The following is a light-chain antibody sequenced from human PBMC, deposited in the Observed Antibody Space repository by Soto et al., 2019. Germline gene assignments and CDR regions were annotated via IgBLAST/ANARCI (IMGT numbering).Light chain of an antibody. V-gene: IGKV3-11*01. Sequence: EIVLTQSPATLSLSPGERATLSCRASQSFSSYLAWYQQKPGQAPRLLIYDASKRATSIPARFSGRGSGTDFTLPISSLEPEDFAVYYCQQRSNWPPVITFGQGTRLEIK. J-gene: IGKJ5*01. CDR2: DAS. CDR3: QQRSNWPPVIT. CDR1: QSFSSY.